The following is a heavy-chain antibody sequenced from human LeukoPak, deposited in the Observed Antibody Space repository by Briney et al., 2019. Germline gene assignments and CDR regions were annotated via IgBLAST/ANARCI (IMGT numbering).Heavy chain of an antibody. CDR2: SHKSGST. D-gene: IGHD3-10*01. V-gene: IGHV4-59*08. CDR3: ARVLAYYYGSGSYYNRKYYYYMDV. CDR1: GGSISNYY. J-gene: IGHJ6*03. Sequence: PSETLSLTCTVSGGSISNYYWTWIRQSPGKTLEWIGCSHKSGSTHYNPSLRSRVTISVDTSKSQFSLKLSSVTAADTAVYYCARVLAYYYGSGSYYNRKYYYYMDVWGKGTTVTVSS.